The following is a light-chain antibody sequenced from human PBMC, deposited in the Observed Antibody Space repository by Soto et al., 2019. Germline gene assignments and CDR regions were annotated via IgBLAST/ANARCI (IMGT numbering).Light chain of an antibody. Sequence: EKVLKRSPAAMSVSPGDGATITYRASQGIGDTLAWYQHKTGQTPRLLIYDKSTRATGVPNRLSGSRSGAELNLTINRLQSEDCAVYYCQTYNYWPLTFGGGTKVDIK. J-gene: IGKJ4*01. CDR3: QTYNYWPLT. V-gene: IGKV3-15*01. CDR1: QGIGDT. CDR2: DKS.